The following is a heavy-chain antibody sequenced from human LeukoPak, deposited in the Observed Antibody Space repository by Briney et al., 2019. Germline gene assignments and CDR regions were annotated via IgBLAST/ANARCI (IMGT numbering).Heavy chain of an antibody. V-gene: IGHV1-69*05. D-gene: IGHD5-18*01. CDR1: AGTFSSYA. CDR3: ANTAMVTRWFDP. J-gene: IGHJ5*02. CDR2: IIPIFGTA. Sequence: SVKVSCKASAGTFSSYAISWVRQAPGQGLEWMGGIIPIFGTANYAQKFQGRVTITTDESTSTAYMELSSLRSEDTAVYYCANTAMVTRWFDPWGQGTLVTVSS.